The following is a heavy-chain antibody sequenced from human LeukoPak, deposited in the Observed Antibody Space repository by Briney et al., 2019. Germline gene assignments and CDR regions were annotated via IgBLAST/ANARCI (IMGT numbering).Heavy chain of an antibody. J-gene: IGHJ4*02. Sequence: GGSLRLSCTASGFTFGDYAMSWVRQAPGKGLEWVGFIRSKSYGGTTEYAASVKGKFTISRDDSNTIAYLQMNSLKTEDTGVYYCTREVDIVATRWGGFDYWGQGTLVTVSS. CDR2: IRSKSYGGTT. CDR3: TREVDIVATRWGGFDY. V-gene: IGHV3-49*04. D-gene: IGHD5-12*01. CDR1: GFTFGDYA.